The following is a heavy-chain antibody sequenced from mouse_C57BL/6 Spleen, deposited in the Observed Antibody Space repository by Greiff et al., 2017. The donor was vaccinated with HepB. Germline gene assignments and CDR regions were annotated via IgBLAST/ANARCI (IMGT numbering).Heavy chain of an antibody. V-gene: IGHV2-6*01. CDR1: GFSLTSYG. CDR2: IWGVGST. D-gene: IGHD1-1*01. J-gene: IGHJ4*01. Sequence: VQVVESGPGLVAPSQSLSITCTVSGFSLTSYGVDWVRQSPGKGLEWLGVIWGVGSTNYNSALKSRLSISKDNSKSQVFLKMNSLQTDDTAMYYCARTTVVPYYYAMDYWGQGTSVTVSS. CDR3: ARTTVVPYYYAMDY.